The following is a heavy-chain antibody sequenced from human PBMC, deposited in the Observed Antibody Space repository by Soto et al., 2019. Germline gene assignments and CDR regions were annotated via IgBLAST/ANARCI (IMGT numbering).Heavy chain of an antibody. D-gene: IGHD2-21*02. CDR3: NLVVTSPPY. J-gene: IGHJ4*02. CDR1: GYTFTSFE. CDR2: MNPNSGNT. Sequence: QVQLVQSGAEVKKPGASVKVSCKASGYTFTSFEINWVRQATGQGLEWMGWMNPNSGNTGYAQKFQGRVTMTRNTSISTAYRELSSLRSEDTAVYYCNLVVTSPPYWGQGTLVTVSS. V-gene: IGHV1-8*01.